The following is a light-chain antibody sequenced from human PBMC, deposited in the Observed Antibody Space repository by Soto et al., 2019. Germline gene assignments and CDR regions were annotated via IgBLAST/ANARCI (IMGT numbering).Light chain of an antibody. J-gene: IGLJ3*02. CDR3: LSYDSSNYWV. CDR2: EDN. V-gene: IGLV6-57*01. CDR1: SGSVASSY. Sequence: NFMLTQPHSVSESPGKTVTISCTRSSGSVASSYVQWYQQRPGSSPTTVIYEDNQRPSGVPDRFSGSIDSSSNSASLTISGLQTEDEADYYCLSYDSSNYWVFGGGTKLTVL.